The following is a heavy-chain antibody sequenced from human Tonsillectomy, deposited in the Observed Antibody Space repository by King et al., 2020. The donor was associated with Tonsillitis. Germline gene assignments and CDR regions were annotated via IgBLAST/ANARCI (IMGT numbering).Heavy chain of an antibody. CDR1: GFSLSTSGVG. Sequence: ITLKESGPTLVKPTQTLTLTCTFSGFSLSTSGVGVGWIRQPPGKALEWLALIYWNDDKRYSPSLKSRLTVTKDTSNNQVVLTMTNMDPVDTATYYCAHEHGARITFFGVIIPSYYFDYWGQGTLVTVSS. CDR2: IYWNDDK. D-gene: IGHD3-3*01. CDR3: AHEHGARITFFGVIIPSYYFDY. V-gene: IGHV2-5*01. J-gene: IGHJ4*02.